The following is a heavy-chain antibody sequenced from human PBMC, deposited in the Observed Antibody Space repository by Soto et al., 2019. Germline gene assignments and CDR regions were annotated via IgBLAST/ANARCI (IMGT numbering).Heavy chain of an antibody. CDR2: IYYSENT. J-gene: IGHJ4*02. Sequence: ASATLSLTCTVSGVSISSGDYYWSWIRQPPGKGLEWIGYIYYSENTYSNPSLKSRVTISVDTSKNQFSLKLSSVTAADTAVYYCARSTRRYCSGGSCRNYFDYWGQGTLVTVS. D-gene: IGHD2-15*01. V-gene: IGHV4-30-4*01. CDR1: GVSISSGDYY. CDR3: ARSTRRYCSGGSCRNYFDY.